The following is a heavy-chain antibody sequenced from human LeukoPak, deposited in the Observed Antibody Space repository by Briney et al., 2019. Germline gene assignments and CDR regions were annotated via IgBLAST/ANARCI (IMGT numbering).Heavy chain of an antibody. D-gene: IGHD6-13*01. CDR3: AGRYSSSGPHAFDI. CDR2: TYYRSKWYN. Sequence: SQTLSLTCAISGDSVSSNSAAWNWIRQSPSRGLEWLGRTYYRSKWYNDYAVSVKSRITINPDTSKNQFSLQLNSVTPEDTAVYYCAGRYSSSGPHAFDIWSQGTMVTVSS. V-gene: IGHV6-1*01. CDR1: GDSVSSNSAA. J-gene: IGHJ3*02.